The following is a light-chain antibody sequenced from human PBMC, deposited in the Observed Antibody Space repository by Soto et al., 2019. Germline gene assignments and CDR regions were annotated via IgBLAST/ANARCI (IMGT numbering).Light chain of an antibody. J-gene: IGKJ1*01. CDR2: LGS. V-gene: IGKV2-28*01. CDR3: QQYNHYWT. CDR1: QSLLHSDGNNY. Sequence: IVLTQSPLSMPVTPGEPASISCRSSQSLLHSDGNNYLEWYLQKPGQSPHLLIYLGSRRSSGVPDRFSGSGSGTEFSLTISSLQPDDFATYYCQQYNHYWTFGQGTKVDIK.